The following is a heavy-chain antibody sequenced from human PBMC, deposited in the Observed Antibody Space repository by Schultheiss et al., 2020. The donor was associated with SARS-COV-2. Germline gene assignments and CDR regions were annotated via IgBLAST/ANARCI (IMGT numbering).Heavy chain of an antibody. J-gene: IGHJ3*02. V-gene: IGHV3-13*05. CDR3: ARDRIPGVGAFDI. D-gene: IGHD3-10*01. CDR1: GFTFSTYA. CDR2: IGTAGDP. Sequence: GGSLRLSCAASGFTFSTYAMSWVRQAPGKGLEWVSAIGTAGDPYYPGSVKGRFTISRENAKNSLYLQMNSLRAGDTAVYYCARDRIPGVGAFDIWGQGTVVTVSS.